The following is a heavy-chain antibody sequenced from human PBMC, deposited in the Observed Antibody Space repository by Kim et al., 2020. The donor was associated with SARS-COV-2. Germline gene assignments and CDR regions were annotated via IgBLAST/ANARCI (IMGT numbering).Heavy chain of an antibody. V-gene: IGHV3-15*01. J-gene: IGHJ4*02. CDR2: IKSKTDGGTT. CDR1: GFTFSNAW. D-gene: IGHD3-3*01. CDR3: TTGRDFWSGEPFDY. Sequence: GGSLRLSCAASGFTFSNAWMSWVRQAPGKGLEWVGRIKSKTDGGTTDYAAPVKGRFTISRDDSKNTLYLQMNSLKTEDTAVYYCTTGRDFWSGEPFDYWGQGTLVTVSS.